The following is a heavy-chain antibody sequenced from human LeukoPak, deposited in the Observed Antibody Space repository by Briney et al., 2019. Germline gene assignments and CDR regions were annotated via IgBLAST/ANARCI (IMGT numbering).Heavy chain of an antibody. V-gene: IGHV4-34*01. D-gene: IGHD5-18*01. CDR3: ARGTRGYSYGLFDY. J-gene: IGHJ4*02. Sequence: SETLSLTCAVYGGSFSGYYWSWIRQPPGKGLEWIGEINHSGSTNYNPSLKSRVTISVDTSKNQFSLKLSSVTAADTAVYYCARGTRGYSYGLFDYWGQGTLVTVSS. CDR2: INHSGST. CDR1: GGSFSGYY.